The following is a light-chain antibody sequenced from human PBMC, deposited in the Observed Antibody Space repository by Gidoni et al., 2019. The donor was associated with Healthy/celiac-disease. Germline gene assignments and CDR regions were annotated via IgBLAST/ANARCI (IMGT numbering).Light chain of an antibody. CDR3: QHYYSTPYT. V-gene: IGKV4-1*01. CDR2: WAS. CDR1: QSVLYSFNNKNY. Sequence: DIVMTQSPDSLAASLGERATIHCNSSQSVLYSFNNKNYLAWYQQKPGQPPKLLIYWASIMESGVPDRFSGSGSGTDFTLTISSLQAEDVAVYYCQHYYSTPYTFXQXTKLEIK. J-gene: IGKJ2*01.